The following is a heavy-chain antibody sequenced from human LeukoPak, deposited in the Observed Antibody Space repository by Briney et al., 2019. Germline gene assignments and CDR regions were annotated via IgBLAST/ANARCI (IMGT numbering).Heavy chain of an antibody. CDR3: ARYSPYEGIDY. J-gene: IGHJ4*02. V-gene: IGHV3-74*01. Sequence: GGSLRLSCAASGFTFSSYWMHWVRQAPGKGLVWISRINSDGSSTSYADSVKGRFTISRDNAKNSLYLQMNSLRAEDTAVYYCARYSPYEGIDYWGQGTLVTVSS. D-gene: IGHD5-12*01. CDR2: INSDGSST. CDR1: GFTFSSYW.